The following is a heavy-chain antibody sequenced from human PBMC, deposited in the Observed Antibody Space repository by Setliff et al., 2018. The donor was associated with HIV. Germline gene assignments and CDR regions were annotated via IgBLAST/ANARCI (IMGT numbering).Heavy chain of an antibody. CDR3: ARQLSNSLEC. Sequence: GASVKVSCKASGYTFIDYFIHWVRQAPGQGLEWMGWISPDNGDTNIPLRFRGRVTMTRDTSINTAYMELSGLRSDDTAVCYCARQLSNSLECWGQGTPVTVSS. J-gene: IGHJ4*02. CDR1: GYTFIDYF. D-gene: IGHD1-1*01. CDR2: ISPDNGDT. V-gene: IGHV1-2*02.